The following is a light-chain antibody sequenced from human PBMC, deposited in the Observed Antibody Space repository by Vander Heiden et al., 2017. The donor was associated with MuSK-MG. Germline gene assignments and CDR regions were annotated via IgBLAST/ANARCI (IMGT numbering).Light chain of an antibody. CDR3: SSFTSTNTYV. Sequence: QSALPQPAPASGSAGQSITISCTGTSSDIGDHKSVSWYQQHPGKAPKLIIYDVSYRPSGVSDRFSGSKSGNTASLTISGLQAEDEADYFCSSFTSTNTYVFAGGTTVTVL. CDR2: DVS. CDR1: SSDIGDHKS. J-gene: IGLJ1*01. V-gene: IGLV2-14*03.